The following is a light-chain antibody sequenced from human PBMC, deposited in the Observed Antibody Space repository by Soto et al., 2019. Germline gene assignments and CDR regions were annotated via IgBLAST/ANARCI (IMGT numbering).Light chain of an antibody. V-gene: IGKV1-5*03. CDR3: QHYSAFSVT. CDR1: QSIGDL. CDR2: KAS. Sequence: DIQMTSFPSSLLPSVKARVTTICRASQSIGDLLAWYQQKPGEAPKVLIYKASYLESGVPSRFSGSGSGTEFSLTISSLQPGDLATYYCQHYSAFSVTFGQGTKVDIK. J-gene: IGKJ1*01.